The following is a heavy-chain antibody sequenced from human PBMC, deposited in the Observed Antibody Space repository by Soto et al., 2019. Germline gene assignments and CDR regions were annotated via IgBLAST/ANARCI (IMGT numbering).Heavy chain of an antibody. CDR2: IWYDGSNK. CDR3: ARDPQLEPYYFYY. Sequence: QVQLVESGGGVVQPGRSLRLSCAASGFTFSSYGMHWVRQTPGKGLEWVAVIWYDGSNKYYADSVKGRFTISRDNSKNTLYLQMNSLIAEDTAVYYCARDPQLEPYYFYYWGQGTLVTVSS. J-gene: IGHJ4*02. D-gene: IGHD1-1*01. V-gene: IGHV3-33*01. CDR1: GFTFSSYG.